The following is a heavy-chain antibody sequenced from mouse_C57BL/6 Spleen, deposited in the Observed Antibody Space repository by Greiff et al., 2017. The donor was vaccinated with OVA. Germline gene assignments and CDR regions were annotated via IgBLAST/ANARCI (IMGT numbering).Heavy chain of an antibody. Sequence: QVHVKQPGAELVRPGSSVKLSCKASGYTFTSYWMHWVKQRPIQGLEWIGNIDPYDSETHYNQKFTDKATLTVDKSSSTAYMQLSSLTSEDSEVDYCARRGTGADFDYWGQGTTLTVAS. CDR3: ARRGTGADFDY. V-gene: IGHV1-52*01. CDR1: GYTFTSYW. CDR2: IDPYDSET. J-gene: IGHJ2*01. D-gene: IGHD4-1*01.